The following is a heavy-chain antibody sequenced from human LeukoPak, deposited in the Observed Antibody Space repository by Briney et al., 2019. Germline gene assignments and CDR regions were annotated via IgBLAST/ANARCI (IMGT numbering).Heavy chain of an antibody. D-gene: IGHD6-13*01. V-gene: IGHV3-23*01. CDR1: GFTFSSYS. CDR2: IIGSGST. Sequence: PGGSLRLSCAASGFTFSSYSMSWVRQAPGKGLEWVSAIIGSGSTYYADSVKGRFTISRDNSKNTLFLQMNSLRAEDTAVYYCAKDRAQQLVLDFWGQGTLVTVSS. J-gene: IGHJ4*02. CDR3: AKDRAQQLVLDF.